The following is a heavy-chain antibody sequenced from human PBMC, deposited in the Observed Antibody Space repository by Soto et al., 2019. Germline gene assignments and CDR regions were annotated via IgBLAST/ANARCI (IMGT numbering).Heavy chain of an antibody. CDR2: ILNGGDT. CDR3: ARDGPEGRVGDY. J-gene: IGHJ4*02. V-gene: IGHV3-23*01. Sequence: EVQLLESGGDFVQPGGSLRLSCAASGIPFRNYGMTWVRQAPGKGLEWVSTILNGGDTYYADSEKGRFTISRDNSDNTLFLPMSSLTEEDTAVYSCARDGPEGRVGDYWGQGTLVTVSS. CDR1: GIPFRNYG.